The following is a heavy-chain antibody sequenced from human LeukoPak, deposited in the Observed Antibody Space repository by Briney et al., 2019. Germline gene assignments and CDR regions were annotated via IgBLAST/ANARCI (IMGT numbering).Heavy chain of an antibody. V-gene: IGHV3-30-3*01. CDR3: ARAGDYGDRYYGMDV. Sequence: PGRSLRLSCAASGFTFSSYAMHWVRQAPGKGLEWVAVISYDGSNKYYADSVKGRFTISRDNSKNTLYLQMNSLRAEDTAVYYCARAGDYGDRYYGMDVWGQGTTVTVSS. CDR2: ISYDGSNK. CDR1: GFTFSSYA. D-gene: IGHD4-17*01. J-gene: IGHJ6*02.